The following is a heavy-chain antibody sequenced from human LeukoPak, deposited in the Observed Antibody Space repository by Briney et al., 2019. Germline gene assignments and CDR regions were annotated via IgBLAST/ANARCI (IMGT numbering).Heavy chain of an antibody. D-gene: IGHD4-17*01. CDR1: GFTVSSNY. J-gene: IGHJ3*02. CDR2: ICSGGST. Sequence: GGSLRLSCAASGFTVSSNYMSWVRQAPGKGLEWVSVICSGGSTYYADSVKGRFTISRDNSKNTLYLQMNSLRAEDTAVYYCAREKDYVDAFDIWGQGTMVTVSS. CDR3: AREKDYVDAFDI. V-gene: IGHV3-66*01.